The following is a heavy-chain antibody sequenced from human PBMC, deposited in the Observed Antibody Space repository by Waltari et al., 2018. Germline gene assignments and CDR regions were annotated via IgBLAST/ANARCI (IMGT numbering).Heavy chain of an antibody. J-gene: IGHJ4*02. Sequence: QLQLQESGPGLVKPAETLSLTCTVPGGPLTSSSNYWARIRQPPGKGLEWIGSIYYSGSTYYNPSLKSRVTISVDTSKNQFSLKLSSVTAADTAVYYCARIVGDDYVDYWGQGTLVTVSS. CDR3: ARIVGDDYVDY. D-gene: IGHD2-15*01. CDR1: GGPLTSSSNY. V-gene: IGHV4-39*07. CDR2: IYYSGST.